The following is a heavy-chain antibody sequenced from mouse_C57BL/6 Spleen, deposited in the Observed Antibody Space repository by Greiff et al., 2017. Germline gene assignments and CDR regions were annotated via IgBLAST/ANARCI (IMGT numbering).Heavy chain of an antibody. CDR2: ISSGSSTI. CDR3: ARKQAGWYFDV. V-gene: IGHV5-17*01. D-gene: IGHD3-2*02. CDR1: GFTFSDYG. Sequence: EVKLVESGGGLVKPGGSLKLSCAASGFTFSDYGMHWVRQAPEKGLEWVAYISSGSSTIYYADTVKGRFTISRDNAKNTLFLQMTSLRSEDTAMYYCARKQAGWYFDVWGTGTTVTVSS. J-gene: IGHJ1*03.